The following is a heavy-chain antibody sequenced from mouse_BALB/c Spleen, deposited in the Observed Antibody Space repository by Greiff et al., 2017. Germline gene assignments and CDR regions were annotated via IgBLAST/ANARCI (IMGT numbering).Heavy chain of an antibody. J-gene: IGHJ4*01. D-gene: IGHD2-2*01. CDR1: GFTFSSFG. CDR3: ARSGHYGYDRAMDY. CDR2: ISSGSSTI. Sequence: EVQLVESGGGLVQPGGSRKLSCAASGFTFSSFGMHWVRQAPEKGLEWVAYISSGSSTIYYADTVKGRFTISRDNPKNTLFLQMTSLRSEDTAMYYCARSGHYGYDRAMDYWGQGTSVTVSS. V-gene: IGHV5-17*02.